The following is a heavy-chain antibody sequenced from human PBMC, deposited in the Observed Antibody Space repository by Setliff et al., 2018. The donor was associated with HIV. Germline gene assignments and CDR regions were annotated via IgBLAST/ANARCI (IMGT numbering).Heavy chain of an antibody. CDR3: ARVLPYYYDSSGYYYEGAFDI. J-gene: IGHJ3*02. Sequence: GRSLRLSCAASGFTFSSYSMNWVRQAPGKGLEWVSFSSSSSSYIYYADSVKGRFTISRDNAKNSLYLQMNSLRAEDTAVYYCARVLPYYYDSSGYYYEGAFDIWGQGTMVTVSS. V-gene: IGHV3-21*01. CDR1: GFTFSSYS. D-gene: IGHD3-22*01. CDR2: SSSSSSYI.